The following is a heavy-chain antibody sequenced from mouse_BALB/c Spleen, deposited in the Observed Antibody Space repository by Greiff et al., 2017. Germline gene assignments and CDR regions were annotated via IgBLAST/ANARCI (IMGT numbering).Heavy chain of an antibody. Sequence: DVMLVESGGDLVKPGGSLKLSCAASGFTFSSYGMSWVRQTPDKRLEWVATISSGGSYTYYPDSVKGRFTISRDNAKNTLYLQMSSLKSEDTAMYYCARQPAGAWFAYWGQGTLVTVSA. CDR3: ARQPAGAWFAY. D-gene: IGHD6-1*01. V-gene: IGHV5-6*02. CDR2: ISSGGSYT. J-gene: IGHJ3*01. CDR1: GFTFSSYG.